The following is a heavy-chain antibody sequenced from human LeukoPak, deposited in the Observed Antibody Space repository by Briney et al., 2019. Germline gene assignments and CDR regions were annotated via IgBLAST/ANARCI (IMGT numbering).Heavy chain of an antibody. CDR2: IFHSGST. V-gene: IGHV4-59*01. Sequence: SETLSLTCTVPGDSLSSNYWSWIRQPPGKGLEWVAYIFHSGSTSYNPSLKSRVAISMNTSRNQFSLKLTSVTAADTAVYYCARGPGAGCYSDAFDIWGQGTMVTVSS. J-gene: IGHJ3*02. D-gene: IGHD1-26*01. CDR3: ARGPGAGCYSDAFDI. CDR1: GDSLSSNY.